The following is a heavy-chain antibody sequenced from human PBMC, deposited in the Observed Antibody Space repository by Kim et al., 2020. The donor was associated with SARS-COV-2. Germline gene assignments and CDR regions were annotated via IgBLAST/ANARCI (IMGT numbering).Heavy chain of an antibody. CDR3: ARVGYDYVWGSYRDYYYYYGMDV. Sequence: GGSLRLSCAASGFTFSDYYMSWIRQAPGKGLEWVSYISSSSYTNYADSVKGRFTISRDNAKNSLYLQMNSLRAEDTAVYYCARVGYDYVWGSYRDYYYYYGMDVWGPGTPVTVSS. J-gene: IGHJ6*02. D-gene: IGHD3-16*02. CDR1: GFTFSDYY. V-gene: IGHV3-11*05. CDR2: ISSSSYT.